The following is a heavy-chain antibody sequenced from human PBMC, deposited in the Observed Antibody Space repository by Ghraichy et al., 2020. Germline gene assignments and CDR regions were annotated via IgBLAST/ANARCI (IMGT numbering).Heavy chain of an antibody. D-gene: IGHD3-16*01. CDR1: GFTFRNYW. V-gene: IGHV3-7*03. J-gene: IGHJ4*02. CDR2: IKEVGTQQ. Sequence: GGSLRLSCAASGFTFRNYWMNWVRQAPGKVLEWVASIKEVGTQQYYVDSVEGRFTISRDHAKNLLYLQLDSLRADDTAVYDCSRGGGWFPDYWGQGTLVSVSS. CDR3: SRGGGWFPDY.